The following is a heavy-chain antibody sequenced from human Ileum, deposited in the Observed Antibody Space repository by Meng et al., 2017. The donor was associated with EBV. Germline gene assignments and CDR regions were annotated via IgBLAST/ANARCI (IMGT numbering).Heavy chain of an antibody. J-gene: IGHJ4*02. D-gene: IGHD3-10*01. Sequence: QCGEGRFAACGTHSLTVSVLGWSLCGYFRRWIHHPPGKGLEWIGEIDHSGRTNYNPYLMSRVTISVDTSKNQFSLWLSSVSAAETSVNDCARGLYQGRGGLVHWGQGTLVTVSS. CDR1: GWSLCGYF. CDR2: IDHSGRT. CDR3: ARGLYQGRGGLVH. V-gene: IGHV4-34*01.